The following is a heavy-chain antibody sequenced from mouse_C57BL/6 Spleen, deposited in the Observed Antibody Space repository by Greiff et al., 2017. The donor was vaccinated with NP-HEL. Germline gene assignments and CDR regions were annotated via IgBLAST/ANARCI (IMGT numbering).Heavy chain of an antibody. D-gene: IGHD2-4*01. V-gene: IGHV1-4*01. J-gene: IGHJ2*01. CDR2: INPSSGYT. Sequence: QVQLKESGAELARPGASVKMSCKASGYTFTSYTMHWVKQRPGQGLEWIGYINPSSGYTKYNQKFKDKATLTADKSSSTAYMQLSSLTSEDSAVYYCARGTYDYDGGFDYWGQGTTLTVSS. CDR3: ARGTYDYDGGFDY. CDR1: GYTFTSYT.